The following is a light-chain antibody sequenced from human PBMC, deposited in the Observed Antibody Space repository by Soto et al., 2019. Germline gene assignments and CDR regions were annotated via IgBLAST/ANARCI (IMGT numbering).Light chain of an antibody. CDR2: GAS. CDR1: QSVSSSY. J-gene: IGKJ5*01. V-gene: IGKV3-20*01. Sequence: EIVLTQSPGTPSFSPREKDTLSCRASQSVSSSYLAWYQQKPGQAPGLLIYGASSRATGIPDRFSGSGSGTDFTLTISRLEPEDFAVYYCQQYGSSPPITLGQGTRLEIK. CDR3: QQYGSSPPIT.